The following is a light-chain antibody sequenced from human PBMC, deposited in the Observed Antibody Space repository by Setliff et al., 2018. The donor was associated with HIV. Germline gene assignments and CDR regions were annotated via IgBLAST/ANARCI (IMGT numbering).Light chain of an antibody. CDR1: SSDIGNYNF. J-gene: IGLJ3*02. CDR3: CSYAGRSSWV. V-gene: IGLV2-23*01. CDR2: EGS. Sequence: ALAQPASVSGSPGQSITISCTGTSSDIGNYNFVSWYQQHPGKAPKLMIYEGSERPSGVSNRFSGSKSGNTASLTISGLQTEDEADYYCCSYAGRSSWVFGRGTQLTVL.